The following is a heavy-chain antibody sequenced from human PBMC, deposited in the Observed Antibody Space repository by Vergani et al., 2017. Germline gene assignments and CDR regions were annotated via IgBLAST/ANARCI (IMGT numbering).Heavy chain of an antibody. Sequence: QVQLQQWGAGLLKPSETLSLTCAVYGGSFSGYYWSWIRQPPGKGLEWIGYIISTGRTHYNPSLQSRLTISLDASKNQFSLRLRSVTAADTAVYFCARQVLLSFEEFAVIGWFDPWGQGTLVTVSS. J-gene: IGHJ5*02. CDR3: ARQVLLSFEEFAVIGWFDP. V-gene: IGHV4-34*12. D-gene: IGHD3-10*01. CDR1: GGSFSGYY. CDR2: IISTGRT.